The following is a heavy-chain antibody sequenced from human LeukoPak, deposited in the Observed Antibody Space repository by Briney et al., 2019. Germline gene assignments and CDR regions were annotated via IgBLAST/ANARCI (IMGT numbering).Heavy chain of an antibody. CDR1: GFTVSSNY. D-gene: IGHD3-22*01. CDR3: ARVTGYMIEDYFDY. V-gene: IGHV3-53*01. Sequence: GGSLRLSCAASGFTVSSNYMSWVRQAPGKGLEWVSVIYSGGSTYYADSVKGRFTISRDNSKNTLYLQMNGLRAEDTAVYYCARVTGYMIEDYFDYWGQGTLVTVSS. J-gene: IGHJ4*02. CDR2: IYSGGST.